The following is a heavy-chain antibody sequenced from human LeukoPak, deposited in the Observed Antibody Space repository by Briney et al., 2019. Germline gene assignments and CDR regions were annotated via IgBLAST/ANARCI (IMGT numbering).Heavy chain of an antibody. J-gene: IGHJ5*02. CDR2: IKQDGSEK. Sequence: GGSLRLSCAASGFTFSSYWMSWVRQAPGKGLEWVANIKQDGSEKYYVDSVKGRFTISRDNAKNSLYLQMNSLRAEDTAVCYCARAGRAVASKFDPWGQGTLVTVSS. V-gene: IGHV3-7*03. CDR3: ARAGRAVASKFDP. CDR1: GFTFSSYW. D-gene: IGHD6-19*01.